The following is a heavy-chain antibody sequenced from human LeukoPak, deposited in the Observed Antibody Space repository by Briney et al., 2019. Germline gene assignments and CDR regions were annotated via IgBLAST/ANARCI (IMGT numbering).Heavy chain of an antibody. V-gene: IGHV3-48*01. J-gene: IGHJ4*02. CDR2: ISRSSSTI. D-gene: IGHD6-19*01. CDR3: AKVRWDNSGWYYLDT. Sequence: GGSLRLSCAASVFTFSTYNMNWVRQAPGKGLEWVSYISRSSSTIYYADSVKGRFTISRDNAKSMLHLQMNSLRPEDTAVYYCAKVRWDNSGWYYLDTWGQGTLLTVSS. CDR1: VFTFSTYN.